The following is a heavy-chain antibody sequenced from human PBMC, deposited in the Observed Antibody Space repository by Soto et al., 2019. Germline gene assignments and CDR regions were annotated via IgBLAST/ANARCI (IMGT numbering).Heavy chain of an antibody. CDR2: IFYSGST. J-gene: IGHJ4*02. D-gene: IGHD5-12*01. CDR1: GGSIRSSSYY. V-gene: IGHV4-39*01. CDR3: ARRGGATIMDY. Sequence: QLQLQESGPGLVKTSETLSLTCTVSGGSIRSSSYYWDWLRQPPGKVLEWIGSIFYSGSTYYNPSLKSRVTISVDTSKNQFSLKLSSVTAADTAVYYCARRGGATIMDYWGQVTLVTVSS.